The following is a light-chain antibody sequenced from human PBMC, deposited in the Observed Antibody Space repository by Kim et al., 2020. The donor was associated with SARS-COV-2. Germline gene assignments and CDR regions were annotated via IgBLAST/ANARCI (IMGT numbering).Light chain of an antibody. J-gene: IGKJ5*01. V-gene: IGKV2-30*01. CDR1: QSLVYSDGNTS. Sequence: QPASISCRSRQSLVYSDGNTSLNWFQQRPGQSPRRLIYKVSNRDSGVPDRFSGSGSGTDFTLKISRVEAEDVGVYYCMQGIHPITFGQGTRLEIK. CDR3: MQGIHPIT. CDR2: KVS.